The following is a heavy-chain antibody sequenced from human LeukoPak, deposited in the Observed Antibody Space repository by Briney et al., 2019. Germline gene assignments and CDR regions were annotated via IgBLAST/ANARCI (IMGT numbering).Heavy chain of an antibody. CDR2: ISSSSSYI. CDR1: GFTFSSYS. V-gene: IGHV3-21*01. CDR3: ARWVRQQLVFLDY. J-gene: IGHJ4*02. Sequence: PGGSLRLSCAASGFTFSSYSMNWVRQAPGKGLEWVSSISSSSSYIYYADSVKGRFTISRDNAKNSVYLQMNSLRGEDTALYYCARWVRQQLVFLDYWGQGTLVTVSS. D-gene: IGHD6-13*01.